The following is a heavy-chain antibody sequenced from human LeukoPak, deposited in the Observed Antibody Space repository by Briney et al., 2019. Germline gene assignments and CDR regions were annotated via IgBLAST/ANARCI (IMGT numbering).Heavy chain of an antibody. CDR1: GFTFSSYS. Sequence: GGSLRLSCAASGFTFSSYSMNWVRQAPGKGLEWVSYISSSSSTIYYADSVKGRFTISRDNAKNSLYLQMNSLRAEDTAVYYCVREDCSSTSCYNADYWGQGTLVTVSS. CDR3: VREDCSSTSCYNADY. CDR2: ISSSSSTI. J-gene: IGHJ4*02. V-gene: IGHV3-48*01. D-gene: IGHD2-2*02.